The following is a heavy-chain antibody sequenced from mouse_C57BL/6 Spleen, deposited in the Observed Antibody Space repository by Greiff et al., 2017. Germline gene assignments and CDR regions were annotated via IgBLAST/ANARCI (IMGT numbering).Heavy chain of an antibody. V-gene: IGHV1-20*01. D-gene: IGHD1-1*02. Sequence: DVKLVESGPELVKPGDSVKISCKASGYSFTGYFMSWVMQSHGKSLEWIGRINPYNGDTFYNQKFKGKATLTVDKSSSTAHMELRSLTSEDSAVYYCARSDYDYYAMDYWGQGTSVTVSS. CDR3: ARSDYDYYAMDY. CDR2: INPYNGDT. CDR1: GYSFTGYF. J-gene: IGHJ4*01.